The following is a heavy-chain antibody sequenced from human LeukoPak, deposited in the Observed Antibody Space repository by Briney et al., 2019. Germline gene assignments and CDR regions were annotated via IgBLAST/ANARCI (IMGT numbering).Heavy chain of an antibody. J-gene: IGHJ6*03. D-gene: IGHD2-2*01. Sequence: PGGSLRLSCAASGFTFSGSAMHWVRQASGKGLEWVGRIRSKANSYATAYAASVKGRFTISRDDSKNTAYLQMNSLKTEDTAVYYCTSDIVVVPAAKNYYYYYYMDVWGKGTTVTVSS. CDR3: TSDIVVVPAAKNYYYYYYMDV. V-gene: IGHV3-73*01. CDR1: GFTFSGSA. CDR2: IRSKANSYAT.